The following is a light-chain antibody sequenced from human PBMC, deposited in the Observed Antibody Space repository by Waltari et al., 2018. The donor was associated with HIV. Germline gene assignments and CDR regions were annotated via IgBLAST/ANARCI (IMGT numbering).Light chain of an antibody. V-gene: IGLV2-11*01. J-gene: IGLJ2*01. CDR1: ISDVGGYNY. CDR2: DVS. CDR3: CSYAGSYPHVV. Sequence: QSALTPPRSVSGSPGQSVTLSCTGTISDVGGYNYVSWYQQHPGKAPKLMIYDVSKRPSGVPDRFSGSKSGNTASLTISGLQAEDEADYYCCSYAGSYPHVVFGGGTKLTVL.